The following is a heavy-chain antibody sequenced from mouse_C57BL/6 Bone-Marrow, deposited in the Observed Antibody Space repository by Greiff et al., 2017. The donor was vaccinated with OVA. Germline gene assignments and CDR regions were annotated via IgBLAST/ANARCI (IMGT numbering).Heavy chain of an antibody. CDR3: ARLANRVFY. V-gene: IGHV1-54*01. D-gene: IGHD4-1*01. CDR2: INPGSGGT. J-gene: IGHJ2*01. CDR1: GYAFTNYL. Sequence: QVQLQQSGAELVRPGTSVKVSCKASGYAFTNYLIEWVKQRPGQGLEWIGVINPGSGGTNYNEKFKGKATLTADKSSSTAYMQLSSLTSEDSAVYFCARLANRVFYWGQGTTLTVSS.